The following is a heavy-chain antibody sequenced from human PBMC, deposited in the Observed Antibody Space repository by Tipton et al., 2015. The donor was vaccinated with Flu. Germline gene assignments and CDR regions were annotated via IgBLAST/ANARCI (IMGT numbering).Heavy chain of an antibody. D-gene: IGHD6-19*01. Sequence: TLSLTCSVSGGSINSYYWSWIRQPAGKGLEWIGRIYMGGRTNYNPSLKSRVTMSVDLFKNQISLRLSSVTAADTAVYYCARERRGGWPFYDAFDFWGQGITVTVSS. CDR2: IYMGGRT. J-gene: IGHJ3*01. CDR1: GGSINSYY. V-gene: IGHV4-4*07. CDR3: ARERRGGWPFYDAFDF.